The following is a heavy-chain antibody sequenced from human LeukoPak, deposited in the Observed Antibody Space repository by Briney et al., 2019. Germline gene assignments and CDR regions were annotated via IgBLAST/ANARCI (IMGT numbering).Heavy chain of an antibody. Sequence: QSGGSLRLSCAASGFTFSSYSMNWVRQAPGKGLAWVSYISGYSSTLYYADSVKGRFTISRDNAKNSLYLQMNSLRAEDTAVYYCARDSPYGGYFDLWGRGTLVTVSS. CDR1: GFTFSSYS. J-gene: IGHJ2*01. CDR3: ARDSPYGGYFDL. D-gene: IGHD4-17*01. CDR2: ISGYSSTL. V-gene: IGHV3-48*01.